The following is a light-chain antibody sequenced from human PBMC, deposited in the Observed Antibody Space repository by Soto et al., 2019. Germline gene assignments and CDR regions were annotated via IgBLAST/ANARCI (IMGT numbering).Light chain of an antibody. Sequence: AIRMTQSPSSLSASTGDRVTITCRASQGISSYLAWYQQKPGKAPKLLIYAASTLQSGVPSRFRGSGSGTYFALNISCLQSEDFATYDCQQYYSYPRTFDQGTKVEIK. CDR3: QQYYSYPRT. CDR1: QGISSY. J-gene: IGKJ1*01. CDR2: AAS. V-gene: IGKV1-8*01.